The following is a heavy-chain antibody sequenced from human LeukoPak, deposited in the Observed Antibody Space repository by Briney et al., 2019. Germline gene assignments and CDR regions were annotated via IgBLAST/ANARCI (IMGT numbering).Heavy chain of an antibody. CDR2: IRYDGSNE. D-gene: IGHD6-19*01. J-gene: IGHJ4*02. CDR3: AKVLGLYASGRYFPDY. V-gene: IGHV3-30*02. CDR1: GFTFSNYG. Sequence: GGSLRLSCAASGFTFSNYGIKWVRQAPGKGLEWVAFIRYDGSNEFYGDFVKGRFTISRDNSKNTLYLQMNSLRPEDTAVYYCAKVLGLYASGRYFPDYWGRGTLVTVSS.